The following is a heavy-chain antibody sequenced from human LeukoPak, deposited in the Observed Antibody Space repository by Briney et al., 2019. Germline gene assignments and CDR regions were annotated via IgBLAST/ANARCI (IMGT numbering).Heavy chain of an antibody. J-gene: IGHJ4*02. D-gene: IGHD1-7*01. CDR3: AKLTGTSGPPFDF. Sequence: GGSLRLSCAASGFTFTSHWMHWVRQAPGKGLVWVSRISSDGSSTSYADSVKGRFTISRDNAKNTLYLQMNSLRAEDTAVYYWAKLTGTSGPPFDFWGEGTLVTVSS. V-gene: IGHV3-74*01. CDR1: GFTFTSHW. CDR2: ISSDGSST.